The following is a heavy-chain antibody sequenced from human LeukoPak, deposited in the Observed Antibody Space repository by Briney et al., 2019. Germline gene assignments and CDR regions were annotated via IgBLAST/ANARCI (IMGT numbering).Heavy chain of an antibody. D-gene: IGHD6-19*01. CDR3: AKYSSGLYFDY. CDR1: GFTFSSYR. CDR2: ISTSSGTK. Sequence: PGGSLRLSCAASGFTFSSYRMNWVRQAPGKGLEWVSYISTSSGTKYYADSVKGRFTISRDNAKNSLYLQMNSLRAEDTAVYYCAKYSSGLYFDYWGQGTLVTVSS. J-gene: IGHJ4*02. V-gene: IGHV3-48*04.